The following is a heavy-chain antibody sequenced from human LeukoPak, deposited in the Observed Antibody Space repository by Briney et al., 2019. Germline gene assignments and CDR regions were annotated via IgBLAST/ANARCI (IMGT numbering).Heavy chain of an antibody. CDR2: ISHSRGS. CDR3: ARVGPLAVGPTDGFYIFDF. V-gene: IGHV4-38-2*01. J-gene: IGHJ4*02. CDR1: GSSISSGHF. Sequence: SETLSLTCAVSGSSISSGHFWGWIRQSPGKGLEWIGSISHSRGSYYIPPLRSRVAMSLDTSRNQFSLALSSVTAADTAVYFCARVGPLAVGPTDGFYIFDFWAQGTLVTVSS. D-gene: IGHD1-26*01.